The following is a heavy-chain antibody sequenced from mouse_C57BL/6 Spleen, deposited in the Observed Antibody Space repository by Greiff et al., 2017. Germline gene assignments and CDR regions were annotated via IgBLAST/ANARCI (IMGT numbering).Heavy chain of an antibody. J-gene: IGHJ4*01. CDR3: ATYGYDVDYAMDY. Sequence: EVQLQQSGPELVKPGASVKMSCKASGYTFTDYNMHWVKQSHGKSLEWIGYINPNNGGTSYNQKFKGKATLTVNKSSSTAYMELRSLTSEDSAVYYCATYGYDVDYAMDYWGQGTSVTVSS. CDR2: INPNNGGT. CDR1: GYTFTDYN. V-gene: IGHV1-22*01. D-gene: IGHD2-2*01.